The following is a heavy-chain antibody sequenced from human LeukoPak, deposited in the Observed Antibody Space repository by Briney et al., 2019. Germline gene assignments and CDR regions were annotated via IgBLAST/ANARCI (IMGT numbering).Heavy chain of an antibody. D-gene: IGHD3-3*01. CDR3: TTEYDFWSGYLDY. V-gene: IGHV3-15*01. CDR2: IKSKTDGGTT. J-gene: IGHJ4*02. CDR1: GFTFSNAW. Sequence: GGSLRLSCAASGFTFSNAWMSWVRQAPGKGLEWVGRIKSKTDGGTTDYAAPVKGRFTISRDDSKNTLYLQMNSLKTEDTAVYYCTTEYDFWSGYLDYWGREPWSPSPQ.